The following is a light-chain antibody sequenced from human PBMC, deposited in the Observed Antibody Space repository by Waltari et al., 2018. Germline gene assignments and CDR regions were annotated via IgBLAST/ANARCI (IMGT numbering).Light chain of an antibody. Sequence: QSALTQPASVSGSPGQSITISCTGTSSDVGSHNLVSWYHQHPGKAPKLMSFEVSKRPSGGANRFCGSKSGNTASLTISGLQAEDEADYYCCSHAGSSTVVFGGGTKLTVL. CDR3: CSHAGSSTVV. CDR1: SSDVGSHNL. CDR2: EVS. V-gene: IGLV2-23*02. J-gene: IGLJ2*01.